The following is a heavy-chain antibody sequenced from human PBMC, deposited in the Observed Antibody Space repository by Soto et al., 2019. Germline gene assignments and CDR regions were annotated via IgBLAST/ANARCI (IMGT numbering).Heavy chain of an antibody. CDR1: ALTFSSYW. Sequence: EVQLVESGGGLVQPGGPLRLSCAASALTFSSYWMHWVRQDPGKGLVWVSRINSDGSSTIYADSVKVRFTISRDNAKNTLYLQMNCLRAEDTAVYCCAGSGSYRYYGMDVWGQGTTVAVSS. CDR3: AGSGSYRYYGMDV. CDR2: INSDGSST. D-gene: IGHD3-10*01. V-gene: IGHV3-74*01. J-gene: IGHJ6*02.